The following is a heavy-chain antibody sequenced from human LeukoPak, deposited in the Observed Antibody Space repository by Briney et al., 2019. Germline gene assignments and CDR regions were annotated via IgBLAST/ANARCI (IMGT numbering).Heavy chain of an antibody. J-gene: IGHJ4*02. V-gene: IGHV4-38-2*01. Sequence: PSETLSLTCAVSGYSISSGYYWGWIRQPPGKELEWIGGIYHSGSTYYNPSLKSRVTISVDTSKNQFSLKLSSVTAADTAVYYCARGIESYGDYGYWGQGILVTVSS. D-gene: IGHD4-17*01. CDR2: IYHSGST. CDR3: ARGIESYGDYGY. CDR1: GYSISSGYY.